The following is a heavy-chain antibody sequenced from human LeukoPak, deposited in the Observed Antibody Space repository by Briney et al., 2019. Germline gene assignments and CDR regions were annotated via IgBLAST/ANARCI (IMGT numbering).Heavy chain of an antibody. CDR3: ASVRDPHFDY. Sequence: GGSLRLSCAASGFTFSSYWMSWARQAPGKGLEWVANIKQDGSEKYYVDSVKGRFTISRDNAKNSLYLQMNSLRAEDTAVYYCASVRDPHFDYWGQRTLVTVSS. V-gene: IGHV3-7*02. J-gene: IGHJ4*02. CDR1: GFTFSSYW. CDR2: IKQDGSEK.